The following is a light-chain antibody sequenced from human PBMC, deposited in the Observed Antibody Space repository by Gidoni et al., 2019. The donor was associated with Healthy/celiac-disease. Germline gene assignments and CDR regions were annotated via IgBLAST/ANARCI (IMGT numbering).Light chain of an antibody. V-gene: IGKV3-20*01. CDR3: QKDCSSPLYT. Sequence: ESVLTQSPGTLSLSPGERATLSCRASQSVSSSYLAWYQQKPGQAPRLLNYGASSRATGIPDRFSGRGFGKDFTLTISRLEPEDFGVYYCQKDCSSPLYTFXQXTKLEIK. CDR2: GAS. CDR1: QSVSSSY. J-gene: IGKJ2*01.